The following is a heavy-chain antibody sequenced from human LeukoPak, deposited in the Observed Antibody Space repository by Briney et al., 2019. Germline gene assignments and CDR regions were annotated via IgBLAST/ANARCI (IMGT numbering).Heavy chain of an antibody. J-gene: IGHJ3*02. CDR2: IYRGGST. CDR1: GFSVSDNY. D-gene: IGHD3-10*01. CDR3: ARGGAYGSGNHYRGGAFDI. V-gene: IGHV3-53*01. Sequence: SGGSLRLSCATSGFSVSDNYMTWVRQAPGKGLEWVSGIYRGGSTYYADSVKGRFTISRDNSKNMVYLQMISLRVEDTAVYYCARGGAYGSGNHYRGGAFDIWGQGTMVTVSS.